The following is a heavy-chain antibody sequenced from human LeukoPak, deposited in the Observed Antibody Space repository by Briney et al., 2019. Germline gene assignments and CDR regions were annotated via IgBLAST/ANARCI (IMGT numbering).Heavy chain of an antibody. D-gene: IGHD5/OR15-5a*01. CDR1: GGSFNSYG. J-gene: IGHJ6*02. V-gene: IGHV1-69*04. Sequence: ASVKVSCKASGGSFNSYGITWVRQAPGQGLEWMGRIIPILDMSNYAQKFQGRVTITADKSTRTAYMEVSSLRSEDTAMYYCARDGGCLQTRNHYYYHGMDVWGQGTTVTVSS. CDR2: IIPILDMS. CDR3: ARDGGCLQTRNHYYYHGMDV.